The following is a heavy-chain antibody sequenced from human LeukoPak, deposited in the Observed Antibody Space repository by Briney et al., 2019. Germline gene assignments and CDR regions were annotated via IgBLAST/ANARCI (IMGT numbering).Heavy chain of an antibody. D-gene: IGHD3-10*01. CDR1: GASINSDGFY. J-gene: IGHJ4*02. CDR3: ARHLDYYGSGIYEY. V-gene: IGHV4-30-2*01. CDR2: IYKTGST. Sequence: ASETLSLTCTVSGASINSDGFYWSWIRQPPGKGLEWIGYIYKTGSTNYNPSLKSRVTISVERSKNQFSLKLSSVTAADTAVYYCARHLDYYGSGIYEYWGQGTLVTVSS.